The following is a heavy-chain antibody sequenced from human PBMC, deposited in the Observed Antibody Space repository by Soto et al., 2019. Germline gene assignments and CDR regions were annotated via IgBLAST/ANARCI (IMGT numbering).Heavy chain of an antibody. J-gene: IGHJ4*02. Sequence: QVQLQESGPGLVKPSGTLSLTCAVSGGSISSTNWWSWVRQPPGKGLEWIGEIYHSGSTNYNPSLKRRVTLSVRQAKNQFSLKLSSVTAADPAVYYRARGLRTLSPLDYWGQGTLVTVSS. CDR1: GGSISSTNW. D-gene: IGHD3-16*02. CDR3: ARGLRTLSPLDY. CDR2: IYHSGST. V-gene: IGHV4-4*02.